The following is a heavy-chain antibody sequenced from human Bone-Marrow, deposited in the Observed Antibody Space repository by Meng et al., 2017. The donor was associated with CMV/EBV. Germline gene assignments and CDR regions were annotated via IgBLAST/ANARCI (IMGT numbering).Heavy chain of an antibody. CDR2: ISSSSTYK. CDR1: GFPFRTYS. Sequence: GGSLRLSCAASGFPFRTYSMNWVRQAPGTGLEWVSSISSSSTYKHYADSVEGRFTISRDNAKKLLFLQMNSLRAEDTAVYYCAKDRSDHYRYCSGGSCYGWCDPWGQGTLVTFSS. V-gene: IGHV3-21*04. D-gene: IGHD2-15*01. CDR3: AKDRSDHYRYCSGGSCYGWCDP. J-gene: IGHJ5*02.